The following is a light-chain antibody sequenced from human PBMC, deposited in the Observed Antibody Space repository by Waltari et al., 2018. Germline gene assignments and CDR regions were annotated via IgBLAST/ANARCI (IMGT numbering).Light chain of an antibody. Sequence: QSVLTQPPSASGTPGQRVTIYCSGSSSNIGTHTVNWYQHVPGRAPKLLIYSNNQRHSGVSDRFSGSKSGTSASLAVSGLQSDDEADYYCVAWDDSLNGHWVFGGGTKVTVL. J-gene: IGLJ3*02. CDR1: SSNIGTHT. V-gene: IGLV1-44*01. CDR3: VAWDDSLNGHWV. CDR2: SNN.